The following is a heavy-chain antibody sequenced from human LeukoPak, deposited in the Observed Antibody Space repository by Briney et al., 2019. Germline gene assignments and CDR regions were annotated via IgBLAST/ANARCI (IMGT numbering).Heavy chain of an antibody. CDR1: GGSISSGGYY. D-gene: IGHD3-22*01. J-gene: IGHJ3*02. V-gene: IGHV4-31*03. CDR2: IYYSGST. Sequence: PSQTLSLTCTVSGGSISSGGYYWSWIRQHPGKGLEWIGYIYYSGSTYYNPSLKSRVTISVDTSKNQFSLKLGSVTAADTAVYYCARDRNYYDSSGYYMGRAFDIWGQGTMVTVSS. CDR3: ARDRNYYDSSGYYMGRAFDI.